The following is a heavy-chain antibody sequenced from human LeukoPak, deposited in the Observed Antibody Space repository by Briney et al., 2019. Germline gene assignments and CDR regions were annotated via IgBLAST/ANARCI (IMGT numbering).Heavy chain of an antibody. CDR2: IHTSGRT. V-gene: IGHV4-4*07. CDR1: GGSISSYY. Sequence: PSEXLSLTCTASGGSISSYYWSWIGQPAGKGLEGIGRIHTSGRTDYNPSLARRGTISVETTRKKFSLKLSSVTAADTAVYYCAREGSMTARPFVSIDYWGQGTLVTVSS. CDR3: AREGSMTARPFVSIDY. J-gene: IGHJ4*02. D-gene: IGHD6-6*01.